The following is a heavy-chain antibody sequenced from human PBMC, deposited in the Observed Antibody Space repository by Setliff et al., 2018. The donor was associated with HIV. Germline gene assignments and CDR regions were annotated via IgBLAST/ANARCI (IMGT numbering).Heavy chain of an antibody. V-gene: IGHV3-13*01. J-gene: IGHJ3*02. CDR3: ARTAYYRDSSGYYSVAFDM. CDR2: IGTAGDT. D-gene: IGHD3-22*01. CDR1: GFTFSDYW. Sequence: PGGSLRLSCAASGFTFSDYWMHWVRQAPGKGLEWVSHIGTAGDTYYLDSVKGRFTISREDARNSGYLQMNSLRDDDTAVYFCARTAYYRDSSGYYSVAFDMWGPGTMVTVS.